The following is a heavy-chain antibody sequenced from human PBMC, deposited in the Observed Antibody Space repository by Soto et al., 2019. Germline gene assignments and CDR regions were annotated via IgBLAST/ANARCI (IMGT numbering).Heavy chain of an antibody. CDR2: ISFDGSNK. V-gene: IGHV3-30*18. CDR3: AKDAIVLNTAMVGGMDV. CDR1: GFTFSSNG. J-gene: IGHJ6*01. D-gene: IGHD5-18*01. Sequence: VGSLRLSWAASGFTFSSNGTHWVRQAPGKGRGWVAFISFDGSNKYYADSVKGRFTISRDNSRNTLYLQMDSRRPEDPAVYYCAKDAIVLNTAMVGGMDVWGQGTTVTVSS.